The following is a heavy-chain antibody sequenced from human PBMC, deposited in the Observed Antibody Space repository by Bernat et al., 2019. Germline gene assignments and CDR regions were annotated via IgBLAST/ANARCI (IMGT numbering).Heavy chain of an antibody. J-gene: IGHJ5*02. Sequence: QVQLVESGGGLVKPGGSLRLSCAASGFTFSDYYMSWIRQAPGKGLEWVSYISSSSSYTNYADSVKGRFTISRDNAKNSLYLQMNSLRAEDTAVYYCARTPMDYYDSSGYSWFDPWGQGTLVTVSS. CDR2: ISSSSSYT. V-gene: IGHV3-11*06. CDR3: ARTPMDYYDSSGYSWFDP. D-gene: IGHD3-22*01. CDR1: GFTFSDYY.